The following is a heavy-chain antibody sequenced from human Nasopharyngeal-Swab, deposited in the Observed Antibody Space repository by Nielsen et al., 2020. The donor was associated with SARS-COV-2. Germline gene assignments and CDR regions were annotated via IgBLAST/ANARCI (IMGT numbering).Heavy chain of an antibody. CDR2: FDPEDGET. V-gene: IGHV1-24*01. D-gene: IGHD3-10*01. J-gene: IGHJ6*02. CDR1: VYTLPELS. CDR3: ATDSPYGSGSYHYYYYYGMDV. Sequence: ASVKVSCKVSVYTLPELSMHWVRQAPGKGLEWMGGFDPEDGETIYAQKFQGRVTMTEDTSTDTAYMELSSLRSEDTAVYYCATDSPYGSGSYHYYYYYGMDVWGQGTTVTVSS.